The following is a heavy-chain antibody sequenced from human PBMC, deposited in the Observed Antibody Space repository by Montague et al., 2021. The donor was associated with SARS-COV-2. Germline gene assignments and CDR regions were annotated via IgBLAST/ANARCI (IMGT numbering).Heavy chain of an antibody. CDR2: TYYRSRWSN. V-gene: IGHV6-1*01. D-gene: IGHD1-26*01. CDR1: EDSVSSNSAT. CDR3: ARERWAVGVSFDY. J-gene: IGHJ4*02. Sequence: CAISEDSVSSNSATWHWIRQSPSRGLEWLGRTYYRSRWSNDYAVXVRSRIIINPDTSTNQFSLQLSSVTPEDTAVYFCARERWAVGVSFDYWGQGTLVTVSS.